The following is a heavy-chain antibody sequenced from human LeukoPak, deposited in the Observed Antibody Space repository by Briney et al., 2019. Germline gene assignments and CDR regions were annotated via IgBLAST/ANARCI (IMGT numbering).Heavy chain of an antibody. V-gene: IGHV1-18*04. CDR3: ARGRDYYGSGSHYKGSIDP. CDR2: ISAYNGNT. Sequence: ASVKVSCKASGYTFTSYGISWVRQAPGQGLEWMGWISAYNGNTNYAQKLQGRVTMTTDTSTSTAYMELRSLRSDDTAVYYCARGRDYYGSGSHYKGSIDPWGQGTLVTVSS. CDR1: GYTFTSYG. D-gene: IGHD3-10*01. J-gene: IGHJ5*02.